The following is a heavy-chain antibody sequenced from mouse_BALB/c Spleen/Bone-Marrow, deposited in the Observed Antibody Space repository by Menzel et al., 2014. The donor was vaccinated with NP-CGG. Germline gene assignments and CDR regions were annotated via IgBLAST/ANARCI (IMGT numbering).Heavy chain of an antibody. CDR2: ISSGGRTI. D-gene: IGHD3-1*01. Sequence: EVKLVESGGGLVQPGGSRKLSCAASGFTFSSFGMHWVRQAPEKGLEWVAYISSGGRTIYYADTVKGRFTISRDNPKNTLFLQMTSLRSEDTAMYYCASVSAWFAYWGQGTLVTVSA. CDR3: ASVSAWFAY. V-gene: IGHV5-17*02. CDR1: GFTFSSFG. J-gene: IGHJ3*01.